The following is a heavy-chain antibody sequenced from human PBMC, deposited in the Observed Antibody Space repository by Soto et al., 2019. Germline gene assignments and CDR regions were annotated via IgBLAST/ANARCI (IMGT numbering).Heavy chain of an antibody. CDR1: GFTFSSYA. Sequence: EVQLLESGGGWVQPGGSLRLSCAASGFTFSSYAMSWVRQAPGKGLEWVSVISGSGDSTYYADSVKGRFTISRDNSKNTLYLQMNSLRAEDTAVYYCARRGSGSYYDYWGQGTLVTVSS. J-gene: IGHJ4*02. CDR3: ARRGSGSYYDY. D-gene: IGHD1-26*01. CDR2: ISGSGDST. V-gene: IGHV3-23*01.